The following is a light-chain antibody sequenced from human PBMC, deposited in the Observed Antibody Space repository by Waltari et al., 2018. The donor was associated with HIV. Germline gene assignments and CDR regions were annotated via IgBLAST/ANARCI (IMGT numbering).Light chain of an antibody. Sequence: EIVLTQSPATLPVSPGDTATLPCRASQSIDRALAWYHQRPGQAPRPPIFYVHTRPTGVPARFSGSGFGTEFTLSISSLQSEDAGVYYCQHYQKKPPMYTFGQGTRLEIK. V-gene: IGKV3-15*01. CDR1: QSIDRA. CDR2: YVH. J-gene: IGKJ2*01. CDR3: QHYQKKPPMYT.